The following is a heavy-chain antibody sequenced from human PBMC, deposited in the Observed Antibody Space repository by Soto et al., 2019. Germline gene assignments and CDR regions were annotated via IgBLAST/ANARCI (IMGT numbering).Heavy chain of an antibody. D-gene: IGHD6-19*01. CDR3: ARERSSGCDS. V-gene: IGHV1-8*01. CDR1: GYTFTSYD. Sequence: QVQLAESGAEVKKPGASVKVSCKASGYTFTSYDINWVRQATGQGLEGMGWLNPNSGNTAYAQKVQGRVTMTRNTTISTAYMELSSLRSADTAVYYCARERSSGCDSWGQGTLVTASS. J-gene: IGHJ4*02. CDR2: LNPNSGNT.